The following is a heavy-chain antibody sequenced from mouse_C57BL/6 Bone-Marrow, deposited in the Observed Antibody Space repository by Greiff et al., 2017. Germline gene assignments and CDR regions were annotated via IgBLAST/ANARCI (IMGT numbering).Heavy chain of an antibody. V-gene: IGHV5-9*01. J-gene: IGHJ2*01. CDR2: ISGGGGNT. D-gene: IGHD2-1*01. CDR1: GFTFSSYT. CDR3: ARHEVMADY. Sequence: EVQGVESGGGLVKPGGSLKLSCAASGFTFSSYTMSWVRQTPEKRLEWVATISGGGGNTYYPDSVKGRFTISRDNAKNTLYLQMSSLRSEDTALYYCARHEVMADYWGQGTTLTVSS.